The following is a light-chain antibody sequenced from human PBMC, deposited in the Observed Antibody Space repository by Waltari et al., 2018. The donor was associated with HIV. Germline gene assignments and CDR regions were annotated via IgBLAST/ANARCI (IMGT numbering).Light chain of an antibody. CDR3: CSYAGSSTYV. CDR1: SSDVGSYNL. J-gene: IGLJ1*01. V-gene: IGLV2-23*02. CDR2: EVS. Sequence: QSALTQPASVSGSPGQSIPISCTGTSSDVGSYNLVSWYQQHPGKAPNLMIYEVSKRPSGVSNRFSGSKSGNTASLTISGLQAEDEADYYCCSYAGSSTYVFGTGTKVTVL.